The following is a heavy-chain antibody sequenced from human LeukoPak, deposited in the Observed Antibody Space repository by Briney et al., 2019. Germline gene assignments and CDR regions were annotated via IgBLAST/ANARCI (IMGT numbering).Heavy chain of an antibody. D-gene: IGHD2-21*02. Sequence: SETLSLTCTVSGDSIGDYYWNWIRQPPGKGLEWIGYIYYSGSTNYSPSLKSRVTISVDTSKNQFSLKLSSVTAADTGIYYCARRRKVPAQRAGDAFDIWGQGTMVTVSS. V-gene: IGHV4-59*08. CDR3: ARRRKVPAQRAGDAFDI. CDR2: IYYSGST. CDR1: GDSIGDYY. J-gene: IGHJ3*02.